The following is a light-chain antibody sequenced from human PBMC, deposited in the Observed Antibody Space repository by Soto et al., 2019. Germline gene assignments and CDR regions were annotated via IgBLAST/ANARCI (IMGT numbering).Light chain of an antibody. V-gene: IGLV2-14*03. CDR3: YSYTSTSTVI. Sequence: QSALTQPASVSGSPGQSITISCTGSSSDVGNYNYVSWYQQHPGKAPKLIVFDVSNRPSGISNRFSGSKSGNTASLTISGLQTEDEADYYCYSYTSTSTVIFGGGTKVTVL. CDR2: DVS. CDR1: SSDVGNYNY. J-gene: IGLJ2*01.